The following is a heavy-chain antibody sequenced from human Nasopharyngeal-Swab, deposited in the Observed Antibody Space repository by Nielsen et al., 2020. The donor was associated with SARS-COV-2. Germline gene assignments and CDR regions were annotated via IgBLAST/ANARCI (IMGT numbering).Heavy chain of an antibody. Sequence: GESLKISCAASGFTFSTYTMHWVRQAPGKGLEWAAVVSYDGSNKYCADSVKGRFTISRDNSKNSLYLQINSLRVEDTAMYYCARDTYHFWSGYRYFDSWGQGTLVTVSS. CDR2: VSYDGSNK. D-gene: IGHD3-3*01. CDR1: GFTFSTYT. J-gene: IGHJ4*02. V-gene: IGHV3-30*04. CDR3: ARDTYHFWSGYRYFDS.